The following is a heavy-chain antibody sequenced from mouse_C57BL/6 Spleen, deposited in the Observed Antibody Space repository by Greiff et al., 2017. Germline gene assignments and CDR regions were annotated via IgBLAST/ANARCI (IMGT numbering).Heavy chain of an antibody. D-gene: IGHD1-2*01. CDR2: ISDGGSYT. J-gene: IGHJ2*01. V-gene: IGHV5-4*01. Sequence: EVKVVESGGGLVKPGGSLKLSCAASGFTFSSYAMSWVRQTPEKRLEWVATISDGGSYTYYPDNVKGRFTISRDNAKNNLYLQMSHLKSEDTAMYYCARERTTAVDYWGQGTTLTVSS. CDR3: ARERTTAVDY. CDR1: GFTFSSYA.